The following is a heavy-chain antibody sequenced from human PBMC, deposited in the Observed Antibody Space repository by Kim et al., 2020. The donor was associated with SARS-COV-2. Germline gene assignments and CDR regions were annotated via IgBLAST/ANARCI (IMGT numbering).Heavy chain of an antibody. D-gene: IGHD6-13*01. V-gene: IGHV4-31*03. J-gene: IGHJ3*01. Sequence: SETLSLTCTVSGGSISSGADYWSWIRQHPGKGLEWIGYINHSGSTYYNPSRKSRVTRSLDTSKNQFSLKLRAVTAADTAVYYCARDSRYSSSWLHDAFAVWGQGTRVTVPS. CDR2: INHSGST. CDR3: ARDSRYSSSWLHDAFAV. CDR1: GGSISSGADY.